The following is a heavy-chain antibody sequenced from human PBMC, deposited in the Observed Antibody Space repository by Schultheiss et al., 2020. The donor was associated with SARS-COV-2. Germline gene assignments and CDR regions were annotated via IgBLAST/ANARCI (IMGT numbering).Heavy chain of an antibody. CDR3: ATDQDTAPGYGMDV. CDR1: GFTFSSYG. CDR2: IWYDGSNR. J-gene: IGHJ6*02. D-gene: IGHD5-18*01. Sequence: GGSLRLSCAASGFTFSSYGMHWVRQAPGKGLEWVAVIWYDGSNRYYADSVKGRFTISRDNSKNTLYLQMNSLRADDTAVYYCATDQDTAPGYGMDVWGQGTTVTVSS. V-gene: IGHV3-33*01.